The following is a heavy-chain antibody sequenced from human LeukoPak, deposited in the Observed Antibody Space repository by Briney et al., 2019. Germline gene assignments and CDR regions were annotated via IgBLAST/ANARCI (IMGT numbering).Heavy chain of an antibody. D-gene: IGHD1-26*01. J-gene: IGHJ1*01. Sequence: ASVKVSCKASGGTFISYAISWVRQAPGQGLEWMGWINPNSGGTNYAQKFQGRVTMTRDTSISTAYMELSRLRSDDTAVYYCARGGLSGSYYDYFHHWGQGTLVTVSS. CDR1: GGTFISYA. CDR3: ARGGLSGSYYDYFHH. CDR2: INPNSGGT. V-gene: IGHV1-2*02.